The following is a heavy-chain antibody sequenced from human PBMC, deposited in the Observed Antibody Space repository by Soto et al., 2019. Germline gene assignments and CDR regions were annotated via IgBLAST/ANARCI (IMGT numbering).Heavy chain of an antibody. J-gene: IGHJ4*02. CDR3: VREGHYYFDY. CDR1: GFTFSPYT. Sequence: GGSLRLSCAASGFTFSPYTMTWVRQAPGKGLEWVASISGESAYIYHADSVKGRFTVSRDNAENSLYLQMSSLRPEDMAVYKCVREGHYYFDYWGQGALVTVSS. CDR2: ISGESAYI. V-gene: IGHV3-21*01.